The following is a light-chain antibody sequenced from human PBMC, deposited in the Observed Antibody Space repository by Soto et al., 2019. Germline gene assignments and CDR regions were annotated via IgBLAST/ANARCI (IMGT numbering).Light chain of an antibody. CDR1: QSVNHN. CDR2: DKS. J-gene: IGKJ5*01. CDR3: QQYYSTSSIT. Sequence: EMVMRQSPAILSVSPGERVSLSCRASQSVNHNLAWYQQKPGQAPRLLIFDKSSRAPGVPGRFRGSGSGTDFTLTINSLQAEDVAVYYCQQYYSTSSITFGQGTRLENK. V-gene: IGKV3-15*01.